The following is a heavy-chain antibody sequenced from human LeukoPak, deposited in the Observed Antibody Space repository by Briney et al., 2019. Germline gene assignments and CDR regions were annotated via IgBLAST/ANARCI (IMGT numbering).Heavy chain of an antibody. CDR3: ARNYDSTYNWFDP. Sequence: GSSVQVSCKASGGTFSSYAISWVRQGPGQGLEWMGGIIPIFGTANYAQKFQGRVTITTDESTSTAYMELSSLRSEDTAVYYCARNYDSTYNWFDPWGQGTLVTVSS. CDR2: IIPIFGTA. J-gene: IGHJ5*02. V-gene: IGHV1-69*05. CDR1: GGTFSSYA. D-gene: IGHD3-22*01.